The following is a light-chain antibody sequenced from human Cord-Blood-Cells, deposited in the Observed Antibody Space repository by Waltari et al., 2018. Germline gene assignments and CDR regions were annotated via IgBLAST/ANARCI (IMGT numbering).Light chain of an antibody. J-gene: IGLJ2*01. CDR3: QVWDSSSDHPVV. CDR2: DDS. Sequence: SYVLTQPPSVSVAPGKTAGITCGGNNIGRKSVHWYQQKPGQAPVLVVYDDSDRPSGIPERFSGSNSGNTATLTISRVEAGDEADYYCQVWDSSSDHPVVFGGGTKLTVL. V-gene: IGLV3-21*03. CDR1: NIGRKS.